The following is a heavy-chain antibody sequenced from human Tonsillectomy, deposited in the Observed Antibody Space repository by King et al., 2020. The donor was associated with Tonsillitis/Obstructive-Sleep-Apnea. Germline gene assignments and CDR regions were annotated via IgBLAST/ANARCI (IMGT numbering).Heavy chain of an antibody. Sequence: VQLVESGAEVKKPGASVKVSCKASGYTFTSYPMHWVRQAPGQRLEWMGWINAGNGNTKYSQKFQGRVTITRDTSASRAYMELSSLRCEDTAVYYCARDLVPEGPVPLNYYYYYMDVWGKGTTVTVSS. CDR1: GYTFTSYP. J-gene: IGHJ6*03. D-gene: IGHD3-10*01. CDR2: INAGNGNT. CDR3: ARDLVPEGPVPLNYYYYYMDV. V-gene: IGHV1-3*01.